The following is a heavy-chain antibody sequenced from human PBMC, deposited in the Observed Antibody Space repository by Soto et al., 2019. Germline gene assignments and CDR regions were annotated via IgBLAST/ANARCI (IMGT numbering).Heavy chain of an antibody. CDR2: INGGADRT. V-gene: IGHV3-23*01. CDR3: ARLQAIYGVLKNGIRFDP. J-gene: IGHJ5*02. D-gene: IGHD3-3*01. CDR1: GVTFSGYA. Sequence: GGSLRLSCAASGVTFSGYAMSWVRQAPGKGLEWVSTINGGADRTYYAESVKGRFTISRDNFKNALDLQMDSLRAEDTAIYYCARLQAIYGVLKNGIRFDPWGQGTRVTVSS.